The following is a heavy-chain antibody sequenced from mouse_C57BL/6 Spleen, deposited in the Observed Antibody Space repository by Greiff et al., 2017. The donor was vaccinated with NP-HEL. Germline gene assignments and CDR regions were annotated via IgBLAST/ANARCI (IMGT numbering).Heavy chain of an antibody. Sequence: EVQLVESGGGLVQPGGSMKLSCAASGFTFSDAWMDWVRQSPEKGLEWVAEIRNKANNHATYYAESVKGRFTISRDDSKSSVYLQMNSLRAEDTGIYYCTRGSNWDFDYWGQGTTLTVSS. D-gene: IGHD4-1*01. J-gene: IGHJ2*01. CDR3: TRGSNWDFDY. V-gene: IGHV6-6*01. CDR1: GFTFSDAW. CDR2: IRNKANNHAT.